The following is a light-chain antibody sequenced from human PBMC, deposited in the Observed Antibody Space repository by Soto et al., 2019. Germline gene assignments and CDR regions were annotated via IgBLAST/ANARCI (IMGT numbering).Light chain of an antibody. V-gene: IGKV1-33*01. CDR2: DAS. CDR3: QQYDSLPST. J-gene: IGKJ5*01. Sequence: DIQMTQSPSSLSASVGDRVTITCQASQDITNYLNWYQQKAGKAPKLLIYDASNLETGVPSSFSGSGSETHFTFTISSLQPEDIATYYCQQYDSLPSTFGQGTRLEIK. CDR1: QDITNY.